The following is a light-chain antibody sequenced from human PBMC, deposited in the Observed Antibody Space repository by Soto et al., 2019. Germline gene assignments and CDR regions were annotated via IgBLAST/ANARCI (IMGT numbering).Light chain of an antibody. V-gene: IGLV2-14*01. CDR1: SSDVGLYDY. J-gene: IGLJ1*01. CDR3: SSYTSDSSYV. Sequence: QSVLTQPPSVSGAPGQRVTISCTGSSDVGLYDYVSWYQQHPGKAPQLMIYAVSNRPSGVSNRFSASKSGNTASLFISGLQAEDEADYYCSSYTSDSSYVFGSGTKVTVL. CDR2: AVS.